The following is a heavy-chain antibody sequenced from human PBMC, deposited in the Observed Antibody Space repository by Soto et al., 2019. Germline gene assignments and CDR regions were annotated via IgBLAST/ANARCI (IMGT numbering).Heavy chain of an antibody. CDR2: IGSSGNV. V-gene: IGHV3-23*01. CDR1: GFTFNSYA. D-gene: IGHD1-26*01. Sequence: GESLKISCAASGFTFNSYAMSWVRQAPGKGLEWVSTIGSSGNVYYADSVKGRFTISRDNSKNTLYLQMNSLRADDTAEYYCAKRGVSRTYYYFDNWGQGTLVTVSS. J-gene: IGHJ4*02. CDR3: AKRGVSRTYYYFDN.